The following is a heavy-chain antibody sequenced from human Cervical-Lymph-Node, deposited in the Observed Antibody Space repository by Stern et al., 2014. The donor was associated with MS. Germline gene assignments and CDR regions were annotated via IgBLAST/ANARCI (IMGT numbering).Heavy chain of an antibody. D-gene: IGHD3-22*01. J-gene: IGHJ5*02. V-gene: IGHV4-39*01. CDR2: IYYSGST. CDR1: GGSISSSSYY. Sequence: QVQLQESGPGLVKPSETLSLTCTVSGGSISSSSYYWGWIRQPPGKGLEWIGSIYYSGSTYYNPALKSRVHISGDTSTNQFSLQLSSVTAADTAVYYCARWAYSSGWYNWFDPWGQGTLVTVSS. CDR3: ARWAYSSGWYNWFDP.